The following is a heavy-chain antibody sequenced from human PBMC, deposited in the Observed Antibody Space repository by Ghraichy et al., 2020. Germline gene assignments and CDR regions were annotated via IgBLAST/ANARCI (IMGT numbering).Heavy chain of an antibody. CDR1: GYTLTESS. D-gene: IGHD6-19*01. CDR3: AMAAGGISVAGTPFDY. J-gene: IGHJ4*02. V-gene: IGHV1-24*01. CDR2: FDPEDGET. Sequence: ASVKVSCKVSGYTLTESSIHWVRQAPEKGLYWMGGFDPEDGETIYAQTFQGRFSMTEDTSTDTAYMELSSLRSEDTAVYYCAMAAGGISVAGTPFDYWGQGTLVTVSS.